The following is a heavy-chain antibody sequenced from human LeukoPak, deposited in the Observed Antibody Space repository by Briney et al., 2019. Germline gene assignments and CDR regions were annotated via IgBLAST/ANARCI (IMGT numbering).Heavy chain of an antibody. V-gene: IGHV1-2*02. D-gene: IGHD4-23*01. Sequence: ASVKVSCKASGYTFTGYYMHWVRQAPGQGLEWMGWINPNSGGTNYAQEFQGRVTMTRDTSISTAYMELSRLRSDDTAVYYCARERAGNDAFDIWGQGTMVTVSS. CDR1: GYTFTGYY. CDR3: ARERAGNDAFDI. J-gene: IGHJ3*02. CDR2: INPNSGGT.